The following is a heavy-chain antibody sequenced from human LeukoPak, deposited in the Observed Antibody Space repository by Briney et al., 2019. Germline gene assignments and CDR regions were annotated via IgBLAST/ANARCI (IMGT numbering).Heavy chain of an antibody. CDR3: ARERWHVVVPARPQGEWYFDL. Sequence: SQTLSLTCTVSGGSISSGDYYWSWIRQPPGKGLEWIGYIYYSGSTYYNPSLKSRVTISVDTSKNQFSLKLSSVTAADTAVYYCARERWHVVVPARPQGEWYFDLWGRGTLVTDSS. V-gene: IGHV4-30-4*08. CDR1: GGSISSGDYY. CDR2: IYYSGST. D-gene: IGHD2-2*01. J-gene: IGHJ2*01.